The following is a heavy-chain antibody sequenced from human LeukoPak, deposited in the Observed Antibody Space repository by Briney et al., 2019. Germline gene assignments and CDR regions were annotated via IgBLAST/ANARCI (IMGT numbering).Heavy chain of an antibody. CDR1: GGSISSYY. D-gene: IGHD3-10*01. CDR2: IHHSGST. CDR3: ARAKITMALGIPDDAFDI. Sequence: SETLSLTCTVSGGSISSYYWSWIRQPPGKGLEWIGYIHHSGSTYYNPSLKSRVTISVETSKKQFSLKLRSVSAADTAVYYCARAKITMALGIPDDAFDIWGQGTMVTVSS. V-gene: IGHV4-4*09. J-gene: IGHJ3*02.